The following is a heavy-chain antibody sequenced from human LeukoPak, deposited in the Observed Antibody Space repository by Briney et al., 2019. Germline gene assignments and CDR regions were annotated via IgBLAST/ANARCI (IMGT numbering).Heavy chain of an antibody. CDR3: AKVYGFCSGSSCSRQPLPLGY. V-gene: IGHV1-8*03. Sequence: AASVKVSCKASGYTFISYDINWVRQATGQGLEWMGWMNPKSGNTGYAQKFQGRVTITRDTSIRTAYTELTNLTSDDTAVYYCAKVYGFCSGSSCSRQPLPLGYWGQGTLVTVSS. CDR2: MNPKSGNT. CDR1: GYTFISYD. J-gene: IGHJ4*02. D-gene: IGHD2-2*03.